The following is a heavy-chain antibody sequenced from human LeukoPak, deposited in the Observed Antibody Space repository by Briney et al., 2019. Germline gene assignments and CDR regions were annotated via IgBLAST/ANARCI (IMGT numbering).Heavy chain of an antibody. D-gene: IGHD5-24*01. V-gene: IGHV1-18*04. CDR2: ISAYNGNT. Sequence: ASVKVSCKASGYTFTGYYMHWVRQAPGQGLEWMGWISAYNGNTNYAQKLQGRVTMTTDTSTSTAYMELRSLRSDDTAVYYCALEGASDIDYWGQGTLVTVSS. CDR1: GYTFTGYY. J-gene: IGHJ4*02. CDR3: ALEGASDIDY.